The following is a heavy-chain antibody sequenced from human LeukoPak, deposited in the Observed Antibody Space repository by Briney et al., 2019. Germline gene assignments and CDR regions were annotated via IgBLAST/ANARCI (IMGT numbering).Heavy chain of an antibody. CDR2: IYYSGST. CDR3: ARDLLRSGSGSYYPNLNYYYGMDV. V-gene: IGHV4-31*03. Sequence: PSQTLSLACTVSGGSISSGGYYWSWIRQHPGKGLEWIGYIYYSGSTYYNPSLKSRVTISVDTSKNQFSLKLSSVTAADTAVYYCARDLLRSGSGSYYPNLNYYYGMDVWGQGTTVTVSS. J-gene: IGHJ6*02. D-gene: IGHD3-10*01. CDR1: GGSISSGGYY.